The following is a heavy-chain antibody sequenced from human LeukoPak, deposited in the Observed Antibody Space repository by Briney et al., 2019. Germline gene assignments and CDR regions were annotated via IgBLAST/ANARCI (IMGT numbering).Heavy chain of an antibody. V-gene: IGHV1-69*06. CDR3: ARSRGGYYFDY. CDR2: IIPIFGTA. Sequence: GASVKVSCKASGGTFSSYAISWVRQAPGQGLEGMGGIIPIFGTANYAQKFQGRVTITADKSTSTAYMELSSLRSEDTAVYYCARSRGGYYFDYWGQGTLVTVSS. D-gene: IGHD5-12*01. J-gene: IGHJ4*02. CDR1: GGTFSSYA.